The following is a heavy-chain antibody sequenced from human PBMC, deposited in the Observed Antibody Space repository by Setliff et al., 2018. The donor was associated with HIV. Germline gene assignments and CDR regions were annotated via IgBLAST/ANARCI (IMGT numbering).Heavy chain of an antibody. CDR3: ARGRAVYDSSGYYYYYGMDV. D-gene: IGHD3-22*01. Sequence: LKISCKGSGYSFTSYWIGWVRQMPGKGLEWMGIIYPGDSDTRYSPSFQGQVTISADKSISTAYLQWSSLKASDTAMYYCARGRAVYDSSGYYYYYGMDVWGQGTTVTVSS. V-gene: IGHV5-51*01. J-gene: IGHJ6*02. CDR2: IYPGDSDT. CDR1: GYSFTSYW.